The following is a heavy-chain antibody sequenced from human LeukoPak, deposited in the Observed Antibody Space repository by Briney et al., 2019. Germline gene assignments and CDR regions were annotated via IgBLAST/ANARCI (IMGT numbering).Heavy chain of an antibody. CDR2: ISAYNGNK. CDR1: GYTFTSYG. D-gene: IGHD4-11*01. Sequence: ASVKVSFKSSGYTFTSYGISWVRQAPGQGLEWMGCISAYNGNKNYAQKIEGRVTMTTVTSTSTAYMELRRMRCDDTAVYYCARDSLRHMTTVSLDYWGQGTLVTVSS. J-gene: IGHJ4*02. V-gene: IGHV1-18*01. CDR3: ARDSLRHMTTVSLDY.